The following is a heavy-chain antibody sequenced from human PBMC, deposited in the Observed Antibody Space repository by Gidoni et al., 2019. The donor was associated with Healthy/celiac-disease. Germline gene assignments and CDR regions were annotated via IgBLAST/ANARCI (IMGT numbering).Heavy chain of an antibody. CDR3: ARGAAGLVVPAATNWFDP. CDR2: INHSGST. D-gene: IGHD2-2*01. Sequence: QVQLQQWGAGLLKPSETLSLTCAVYGGSFSGYYWSWIRQPPGKGLEWIGEINHSGSTNYNPSLKSRVTISVDTSKNQFSLKLSSVTAADTAVYYCARGAAGLVVPAATNWFDPWGQGTLVTVSS. V-gene: IGHV4-34*01. CDR1: GGSFSGYY. J-gene: IGHJ5*02.